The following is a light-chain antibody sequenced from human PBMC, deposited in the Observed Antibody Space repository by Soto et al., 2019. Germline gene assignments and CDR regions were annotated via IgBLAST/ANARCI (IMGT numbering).Light chain of an antibody. CDR3: QQSYSTLIT. Sequence: DIQMTQSPSSLSASVGDRFTITCRASESISTHLNWYQQKSGGAPQLLIQAASTLQTGVPSRFSGSGSGTDFTLTISSLQPEDFATYYCQQSYSTLITFGQGTRLEIK. CDR1: ESISTH. J-gene: IGKJ5*01. CDR2: AAS. V-gene: IGKV1-39*01.